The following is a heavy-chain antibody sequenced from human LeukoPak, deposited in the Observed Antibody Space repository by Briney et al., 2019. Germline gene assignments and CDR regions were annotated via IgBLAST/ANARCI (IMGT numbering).Heavy chain of an antibody. Sequence: GGSLRLSCAASGFTFSSYGMHWVRQAPGKGLEWVAFIRYDGSNKYYADSVKCRFTISRDNSKNTLYLQMNSLRAEDTAVYYCAKHTPLRIAAAGTLDYWGQGTLVTVSS. V-gene: IGHV3-30*02. D-gene: IGHD6-13*01. CDR2: IRYDGSNK. J-gene: IGHJ4*02. CDR3: AKHTPLRIAAAGTLDY. CDR1: GFTFSSYG.